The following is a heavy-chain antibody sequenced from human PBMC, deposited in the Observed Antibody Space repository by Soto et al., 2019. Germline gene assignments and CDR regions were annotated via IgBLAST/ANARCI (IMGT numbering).Heavy chain of an antibody. CDR1: GFMFDAFA. J-gene: IGHJ4*02. CDR3: AKSGDSAGWGIDF. V-gene: IGHV3-48*02. CDR2: INGGSDSI. D-gene: IGHD6-19*01. Sequence: PAGSLRLSCVGSGFMFDAFAMNWVRQAPGKGLEWVAYINGGSDSIYYAESVKGRFTISRDNARNSLSLQMNSLSDEDTAVYYCAKSGDSAGWGIDFWGQGTLVTVSS.